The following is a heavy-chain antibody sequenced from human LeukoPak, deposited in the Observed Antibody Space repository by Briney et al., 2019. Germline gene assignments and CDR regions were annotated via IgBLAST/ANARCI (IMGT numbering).Heavy chain of an antibody. CDR2: ISSSSSTI. CDR1: GFTFSSYS. V-gene: IGHV3-48*01. Sequence: GGSLRLSCAASGFTFSSYSMNWVRQAPGKGLEWVSYISSSSSTIYYADSVKGRFTISRDNAKNSLYLQMNSLRAEDTAVYYCARGVGATHYWGQGTLVTVSS. CDR3: ARGVGATHY. J-gene: IGHJ4*02. D-gene: IGHD1-26*01.